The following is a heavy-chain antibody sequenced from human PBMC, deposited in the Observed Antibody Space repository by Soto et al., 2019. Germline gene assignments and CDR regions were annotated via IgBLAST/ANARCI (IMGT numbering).Heavy chain of an antibody. CDR1: GGSISSGGYY. CDR2: IYYSGST. V-gene: IGHV4-31*03. CDR3: ARDRGSLRFWYGMDV. J-gene: IGHJ6*02. Sequence: PSETLSLTCTVSGGSISSGGYYWSWIRQHPGKGLEWIGYIYYSGSTYYNPSLKSRVTISVDTSKNQFSLKLSSVTAADTAVYYCARDRGSLRFWYGMDVWGQGTTVTVSS. D-gene: IGHD3-3*01.